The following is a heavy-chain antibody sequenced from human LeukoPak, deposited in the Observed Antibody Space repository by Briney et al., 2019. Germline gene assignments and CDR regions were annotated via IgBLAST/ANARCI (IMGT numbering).Heavy chain of an antibody. D-gene: IGHD5-12*01. CDR1: GFTFSSYA. CDR3: AARWLLLNRIFDY. Sequence: PGGSLRLSCAASGFTFSSYAMSWVRQAPVKVLEWVSAISGSGGSTYYADSGKGRFTIARDNSKNTLYLQMNSLRAEDTAVYYCAARWLLLNRIFDYWGQGTLVTVSS. J-gene: IGHJ4*02. CDR2: ISGSGGST. V-gene: IGHV3-23*01.